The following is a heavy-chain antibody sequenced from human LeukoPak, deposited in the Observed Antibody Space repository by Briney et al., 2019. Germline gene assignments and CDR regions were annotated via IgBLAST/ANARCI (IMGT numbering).Heavy chain of an antibody. CDR2: ITGTGGGGNNT. Sequence: PWGSLRLSCAASGFTFRTYAMSWVRQAPGKGLEWISVITGTGGGGNNTYYEDSVRSRVSISRDDSKNVLFLQMNGLRVDDTAVYFSATTVTLDFWGQGTRVLVSS. CDR3: ATTVTLDF. J-gene: IGHJ4*01. V-gene: IGHV3-23*01. D-gene: IGHD1-1*01. CDR1: GFTFRTYA.